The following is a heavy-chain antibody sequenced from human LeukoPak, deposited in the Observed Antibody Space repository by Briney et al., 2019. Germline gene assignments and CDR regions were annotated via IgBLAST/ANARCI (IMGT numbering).Heavy chain of an antibody. D-gene: IGHD3-10*01. CDR3: AKNTWKSSDSGRGRMDV. V-gene: IGHV3-48*01. CDR2: IGVGGRPT. J-gene: IGHJ6*02. CDR1: GFSFSHYS. Sequence: GGSLRLSCAASGFSFSHYSMTWARQASGKGLEWVSYIGVGGRPTNYADSVKARFTISRDDAQNSLYLQMNSLRAEDTAVYYCAKNTWKSSDSGRGRMDVWGQGTTVTVSS.